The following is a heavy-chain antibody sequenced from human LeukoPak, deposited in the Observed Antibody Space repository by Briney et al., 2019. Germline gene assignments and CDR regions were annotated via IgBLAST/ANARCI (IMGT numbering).Heavy chain of an antibody. CDR2: ISSSSSYI. CDR3: ARSNTWELDY. CDR1: GFTFSSYS. D-gene: IGHD1-26*01. Sequence: GGSLRLSCVASGFTFSSYSMNWVRQAPGKGPEWVSSISSSSSYIYYADSVKGRFTISRDNAKNSLYLQMNSLRAEDTAVYYCARSNTWELDYWGQGTLVTVSS. V-gene: IGHV3-21*01. J-gene: IGHJ4*02.